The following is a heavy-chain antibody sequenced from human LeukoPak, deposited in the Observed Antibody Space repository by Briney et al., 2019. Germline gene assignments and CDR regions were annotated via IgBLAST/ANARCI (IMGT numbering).Heavy chain of an antibody. CDR3: AKDRGYIWFGERNYFDY. J-gene: IGHJ4*02. CDR1: GFTFSSYG. CDR2: ISYDGSNK. Sequence: GGSLRLSCAASGFTFSSYGMHWVRQAPGKGLERVAVISYDGSNKYYADSVKGRFTISRDNSKNTLYLQMNSLRAEDTAVYYCAKDRGYIWFGERNYFDYWGQGTLVTVSS. V-gene: IGHV3-30*18. D-gene: IGHD3-10*01.